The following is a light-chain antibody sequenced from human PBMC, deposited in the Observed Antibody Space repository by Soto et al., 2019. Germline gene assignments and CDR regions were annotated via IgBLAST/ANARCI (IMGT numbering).Light chain of an antibody. Sequence: QSALTQPASVSGSPGQSITISCTGTSSDIGAHDYVSWYRQHPGKAPKLLIYEVSNRPSGVSNRFSGSKSGNTASLTISGLQAEDEADYYCSSYTSSSTVVFGGGTKVTVL. J-gene: IGLJ2*01. CDR1: SSDIGAHDY. V-gene: IGLV2-14*01. CDR3: SSYTSSSTVV. CDR2: EVS.